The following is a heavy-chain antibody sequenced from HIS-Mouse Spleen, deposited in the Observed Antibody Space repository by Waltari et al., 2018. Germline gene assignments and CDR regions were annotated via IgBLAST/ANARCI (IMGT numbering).Heavy chain of an antibody. J-gene: IGHJ4*02. V-gene: IGHV3-30*18. D-gene: IGHD1-26*01. CDR3: AKDRGSQFDY. CDR2: ISYEGSNQ. Sequence: QVQLVESGGGVVQPGRSLRLSCAASGFTFSSYGMHWVRQAPGKGIGWVAVISYEGSNQYYADSVKGRFTISRDNSKNTLYLQMNSLRAEDTAVYYCAKDRGSQFDYWGQGTLVTVSS. CDR1: GFTFSSYG.